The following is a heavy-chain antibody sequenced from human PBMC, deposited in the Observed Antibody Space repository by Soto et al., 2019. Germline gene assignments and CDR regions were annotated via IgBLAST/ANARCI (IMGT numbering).Heavy chain of an antibody. Sequence: PVGSLRLSCAASGFTVSSNYMSWVRQAPGKGLEWVSVIYSGGSTYYADSVKGRFTISRDNSRNTLYLQMNSLRAEDTAVYYCAREGYGYGQDYYYGMDVWGQGTTVTVSS. D-gene: IGHD5-12*01. CDR2: IYSGGST. V-gene: IGHV3-53*01. J-gene: IGHJ6*02. CDR3: AREGYGYGQDYYYGMDV. CDR1: GFTVSSNY.